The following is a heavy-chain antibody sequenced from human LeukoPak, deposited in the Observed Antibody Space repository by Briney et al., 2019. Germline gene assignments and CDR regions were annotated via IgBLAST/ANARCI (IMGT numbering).Heavy chain of an antibody. CDR2: IYYSGST. CDR1: GGSISSSSYY. CDR3: ARSSSSWYYYFDY. V-gene: IGHV4-39*01. Sequence: SETLSLTCTVSGGSISSSSYYWGWLRQRPGTGLEWIGSIYYSGSTYDNPSLRSRVTISVDTSKDQFSLKLSSVTAADTAVYYCARSSSSWYYYFDYWGQGTLVTVSS. J-gene: IGHJ4*02. D-gene: IGHD6-13*01.